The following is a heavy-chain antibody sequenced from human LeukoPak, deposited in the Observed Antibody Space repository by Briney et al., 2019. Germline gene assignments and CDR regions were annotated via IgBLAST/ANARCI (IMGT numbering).Heavy chain of an antibody. CDR1: GFTFSSYR. V-gene: IGHV3-21*01. CDR3: VRRRSAKNYYYYYMDV. J-gene: IGHJ6*03. D-gene: IGHD4/OR15-4a*01. Sequence: GGSLRLSCAASGFTFSSYRMNWLRQAPGKGLEWVSSISSSSSYIYYADSVKGRFTISRDNAKTSLYLQMNSLRDEDTAGYYCVRRRSAKNYYYYYMDVGGKGTTVTVSS. CDR2: ISSSSSYI.